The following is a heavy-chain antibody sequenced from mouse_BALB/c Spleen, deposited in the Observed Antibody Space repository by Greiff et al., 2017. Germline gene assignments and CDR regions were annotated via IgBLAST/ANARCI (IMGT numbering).Heavy chain of an antibody. Sequence: EVQLQQSGPELVKPGASVKIPCKASGYTFTDYNMDWVKQSHGKSLEWIGDINPNNGGTIYNQKFKGKATLTVDKSSSTAYMELRSLTSEDTAVYYCARCPNYYGSSGDAMDYWGQGTSVTVSS. J-gene: IGHJ4*01. D-gene: IGHD1-1*01. CDR1: GYTFTDYN. CDR3: ARCPNYYGSSGDAMDY. V-gene: IGHV1-18*01. CDR2: INPNNGGT.